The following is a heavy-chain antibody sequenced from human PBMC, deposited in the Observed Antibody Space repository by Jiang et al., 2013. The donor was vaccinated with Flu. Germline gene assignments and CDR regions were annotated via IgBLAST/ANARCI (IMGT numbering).Heavy chain of an antibody. D-gene: IGHD5-24*01. CDR1: GFLLSTNTMC. V-gene: IGHV2-70*11. CDR2: IDWDDDK. Sequence: KPTQTLTLTCSFSGFLLSTNTMCVNWIRQPPGKALEWLARIDWDDDKHYSTSLKTRLTISKDTSKSQVVLTMTNMDPVDTATYYCARSIHGLIDYWGLGTLVTVSS. J-gene: IGHJ4*02. CDR3: ARSIHGLIDY.